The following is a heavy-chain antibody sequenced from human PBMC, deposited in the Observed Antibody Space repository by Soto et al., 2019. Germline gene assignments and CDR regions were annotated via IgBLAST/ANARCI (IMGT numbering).Heavy chain of an antibody. Sequence: PSETLSLTCAVYGGSFSGYYWSWIRQPPGKGLEWIGEINHSGSTNYNPSLKSRVTVSVDTSKNQFSLKLSSVTAADTAVYYCARGKPPPRHSSGYYGFDYWGQGSLVTVSS. CDR2: INHSGST. D-gene: IGHD3-22*01. CDR3: ARGKPPPRHSSGYYGFDY. J-gene: IGHJ4*02. CDR1: GGSFSGYY. V-gene: IGHV4-34*01.